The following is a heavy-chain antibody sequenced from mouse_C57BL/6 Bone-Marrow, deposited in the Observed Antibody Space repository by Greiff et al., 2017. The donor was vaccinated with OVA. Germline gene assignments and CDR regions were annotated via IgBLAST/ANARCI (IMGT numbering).Heavy chain of an antibody. CDR1: GFTFSSYA. Sequence: EVQGVESGEGLVKPGGSLKLSCAASGFTFSSYAMSWVRQTPEKRLEWVAYISSGGDYFYYADTVKGRFTISRDNATNTLYLQLSSLKSEDSAMLYCTRDPLGLAYWGQGTLVTVSA. D-gene: IGHD2-14*01. CDR2: ISSGGDYF. V-gene: IGHV5-9-1*02. CDR3: TRDPLGLAY. J-gene: IGHJ3*01.